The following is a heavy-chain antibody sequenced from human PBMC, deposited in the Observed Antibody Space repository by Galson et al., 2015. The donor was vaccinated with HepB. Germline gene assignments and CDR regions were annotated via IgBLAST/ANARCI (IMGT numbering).Heavy chain of an antibody. Sequence: SVKVSCKASGYTFTGYYMHWVRQAPGQGLEWMGWINPNSGGTNYAQKFQGRVTMTRDTSISTAYMELSRLRSDDTAVYYCARAAAYCSCTSCSQDAFDLWGQGTMVTVSS. V-gene: IGHV1-2*02. J-gene: IGHJ3*01. CDR3: ARAAAYCSCTSCSQDAFDL. CDR1: GYTFTGYY. CDR2: INPNSGGT. D-gene: IGHD2-2*01.